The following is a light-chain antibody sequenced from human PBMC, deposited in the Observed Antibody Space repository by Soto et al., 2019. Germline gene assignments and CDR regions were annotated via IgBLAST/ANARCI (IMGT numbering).Light chain of an antibody. CDR2: GAS. Sequence: DIQITHSPSFLSASVGDRVTITCRSSQRIDNFLNWYQQKPGKAPKLLIYGASSLQSGVPSRFSGSGSGTDFTLTITSLQPEDSATYHCQQRYKTSLSSFGQGT. CDR1: QRIDNF. J-gene: IGKJ2*01. V-gene: IGKV1-39*01. CDR3: QQRYKTSLSS.